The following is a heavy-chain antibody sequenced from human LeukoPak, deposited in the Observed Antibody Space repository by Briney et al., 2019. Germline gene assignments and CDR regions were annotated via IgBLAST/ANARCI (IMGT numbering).Heavy chain of an antibody. CDR2: IRSKAHGGTI. CDR3: TRNPYYDFCCFDY. Sequence: PGRSLRLSCTASGSTFGDYGMSWFRQAPGKGPEWVSFIRSKAHGGTIEYAASVKGRFTISRDDSKSIAYLQMNSLKTEDTAVYYCTRNPYYDFCCFDYWGQGTLVTVSS. D-gene: IGHD3-3*01. J-gene: IGHJ4*02. V-gene: IGHV3-49*03. CDR1: GSTFGDYG.